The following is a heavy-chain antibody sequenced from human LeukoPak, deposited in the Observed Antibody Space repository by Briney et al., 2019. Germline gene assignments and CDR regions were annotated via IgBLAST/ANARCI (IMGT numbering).Heavy chain of an antibody. CDR3: ARSAPDLAQFSYYGMDV. Sequence: SQTLSLTCTVSGGSISSGDYYWSWIRQPPGKGLEWIGYIYYSRSTYYNPSLQSRVIISVDTSKNQFSLKLTSVTAADTAVYYCARSAPDLAQFSYYGMDVWGQGTTVTVSS. CDR2: IYYSRST. J-gene: IGHJ6*02. V-gene: IGHV4-30-4*01. CDR1: GGSISSGDYY. D-gene: IGHD3-3*02.